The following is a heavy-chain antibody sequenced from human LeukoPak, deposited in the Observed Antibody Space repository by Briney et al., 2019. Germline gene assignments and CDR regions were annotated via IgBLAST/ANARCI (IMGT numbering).Heavy chain of an antibody. CDR1: GFTFSSYA. Sequence: PGRSLRLSCAASGFTFSSYAMHWVRQAPGKGLEWVAVISYDGSNKYYADSVEGRFTISRDNSKNTLYLQMNSLRAEDTAVYYCAREMVRGVIIYYYYGMDVWGKGTTVTVSS. CDR3: AREMVRGVIIYYYYGMDV. V-gene: IGHV3-30*04. CDR2: ISYDGSNK. D-gene: IGHD3-10*01. J-gene: IGHJ6*04.